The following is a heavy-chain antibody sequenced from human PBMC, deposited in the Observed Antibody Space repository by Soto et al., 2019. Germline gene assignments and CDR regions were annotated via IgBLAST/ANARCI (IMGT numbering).Heavy chain of an antibody. CDR2: IYHSGST. Sequence: SSETLSLTCAFSCGSIISGGYSWSWIRQPPGKGLEWIGYIYHSGSTYYNPSLKSRVTISVDRSKNQFSLKLSSVTAADTAVYYCARIDYSNHNWFDPWGQGTLVTVSS. CDR1: CGSIISGGYS. CDR3: ARIDYSNHNWFDP. D-gene: IGHD4-4*01. J-gene: IGHJ5*02. V-gene: IGHV4-30-2*01.